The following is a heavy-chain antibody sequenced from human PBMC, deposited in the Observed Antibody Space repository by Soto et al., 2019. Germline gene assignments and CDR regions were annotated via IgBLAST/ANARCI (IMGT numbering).Heavy chain of an antibody. CDR3: AREGPRPYYYYGMDV. J-gene: IGHJ6*02. D-gene: IGHD6-6*01. Sequence: QAQLEQSGAEVKKPGASVKVSCKSSGYTFSTSGISWVRQAPGQGLEWMGWISTYNGDANYAQRFQGRVTMTTDTSTSTTFMGVRSLRSDDTAVDYCAREGPRPYYYYGMDVWGQGTTVTVSS. CDR2: ISTYNGDA. CDR1: GYTFSTSG. V-gene: IGHV1-18*01.